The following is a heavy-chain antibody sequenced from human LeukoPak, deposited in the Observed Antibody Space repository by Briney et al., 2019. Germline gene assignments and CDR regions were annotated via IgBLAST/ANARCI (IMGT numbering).Heavy chain of an antibody. CDR3: ATVLHYTSCYRD. V-gene: IGHV1-24*01. D-gene: IGHD2-2*01. Sequence: ASVKVSCKVSGYTLTELSMHWVRQAPGKGLEWMGGFDPEDGETIYAQKFQGRVTMTEDTSTDTAYMELSSLRSKDTAVYYCATVLHYTSCYRDWGQGTLVTVSS. CDR2: FDPEDGET. CDR1: GYTLTELS. J-gene: IGHJ4*02.